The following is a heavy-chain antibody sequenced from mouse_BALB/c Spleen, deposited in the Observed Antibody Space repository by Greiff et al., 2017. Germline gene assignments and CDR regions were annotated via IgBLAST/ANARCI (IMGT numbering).Heavy chain of an antibody. Sequence: EVQLVESGPGLVKPSQSLSLTCTVTGYSITSDYAWNWIRQFPGNKLEWMGYISYSGSTSYNPSLKSRISITRDTSKNQFFLQLNSVTTEDTATYYCARSEVREAMDYWGQGTSVTVSS. CDR2: ISYSGST. CDR1: GYSITSDYA. J-gene: IGHJ4*01. D-gene: IGHD2-14*01. CDR3: ARSEVREAMDY. V-gene: IGHV3-2*02.